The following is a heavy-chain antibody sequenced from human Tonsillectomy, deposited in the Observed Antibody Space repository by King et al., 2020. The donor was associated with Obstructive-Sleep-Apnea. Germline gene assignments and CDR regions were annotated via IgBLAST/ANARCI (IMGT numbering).Heavy chain of an antibody. CDR2: IWYDGSNK. CDR1: GFTFSSYG. CDR3: ARDLRGPFDY. J-gene: IGHJ4*02. Sequence: VQLVESGGGVVQPGRSLRLSCAASGFTFSSYGMHWVRQAPGKGLEWVAGIWYDGSNKYYADSVKGRFTISRDNSKNTLYLQMNSLRAEDTAVYYCARDLRGPFDYWGQGTLVTVSS. V-gene: IGHV3-33*01.